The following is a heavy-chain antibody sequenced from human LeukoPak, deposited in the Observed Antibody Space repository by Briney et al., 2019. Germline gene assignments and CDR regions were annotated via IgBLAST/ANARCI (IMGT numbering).Heavy chain of an antibody. D-gene: IGHD3-3*01. CDR3: ARSRFLEWLSMGD. Sequence: SETLSHTCTVSGGSISSSSYYWGWIRQPPGKGLEWIGSIYYSGSTYYNPSLKSRVTISVDTSKNQFSLKLSSVTAAGTAVYYCARSRFLEWLSMGDWGQGTLVTVSS. CDR2: IYYSGST. CDR1: GGSISSSSYY. J-gene: IGHJ4*02. V-gene: IGHV4-39*01.